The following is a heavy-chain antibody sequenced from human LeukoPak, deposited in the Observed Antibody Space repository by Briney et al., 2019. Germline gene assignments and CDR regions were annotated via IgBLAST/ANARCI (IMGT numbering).Heavy chain of an antibody. CDR1: GYTFNSYA. V-gene: IGHV1-18*01. Sequence: ASVKVSCKAPGYTFNSYAFSWVRQAPGHGLEWVGWISNYNGDTNYAQKFQGRVTMTTDTSTKTSSMELRNLGSDDTAVYYCARALYSDSSGYYPGLDHWGQGTLVTVSS. D-gene: IGHD3-22*01. J-gene: IGHJ4*02. CDR3: ARALYSDSSGYYPGLDH. CDR2: ISNYNGDT.